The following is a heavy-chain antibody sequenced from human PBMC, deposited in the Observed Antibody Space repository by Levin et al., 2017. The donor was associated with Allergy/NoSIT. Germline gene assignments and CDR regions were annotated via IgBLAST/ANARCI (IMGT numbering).Heavy chain of an antibody. CDR3: ARVLLWFGELLDSPMPLLYYYYGMDV. J-gene: IGHJ6*02. V-gene: IGHV4-38-2*01. CDR1: GYSISSGYY. Sequence: SETLSLTCAVSGYSISSGYYWGWIRQPPGKGLEWIGSIYHSGSTYYNPSLKSRVTISVDTSKNQFSLKLSSVTAADTAVYYCARVLLWFGELLDSPMPLLYYYYGMDVWGQGTTVTVSS. CDR2: IYHSGST. D-gene: IGHD3-10*01.